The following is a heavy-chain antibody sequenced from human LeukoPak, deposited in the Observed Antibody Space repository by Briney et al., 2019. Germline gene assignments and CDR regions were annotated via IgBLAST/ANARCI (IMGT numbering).Heavy chain of an antibody. V-gene: IGHV4-31*03. CDR2: IYYSGST. D-gene: IGHD6-13*01. J-gene: IGHJ4*02. CDR1: GGSISSGGYY. Sequence: SETLSLTCTVSGGSISSGGYYWSWIRQHPGKGLEWIGYIYYSGSTYYNPSLKSRVTISVDTSKNQFSLKLSSVTAADAAVYYCARVEGYSSSWFGEYFDYWGQGTLVTVSS. CDR3: ARVEGYSSSWFGEYFDY.